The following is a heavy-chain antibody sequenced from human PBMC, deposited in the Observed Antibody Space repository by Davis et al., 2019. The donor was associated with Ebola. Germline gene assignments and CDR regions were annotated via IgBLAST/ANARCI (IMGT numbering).Heavy chain of an antibody. CDR2: IRSKAYGGTT. D-gene: IGHD1-26*01. Sequence: GESLKISCAASGFTFSSYWMNWVRQAPGKGLVWVGFIRSKAYGGTTEYAASVKGRFTISRDDSKSIAYLQMNNLKTDDTAFYYCTREFGGSYDYWGQGTLVTVSS. CDR3: TREFGGSYDY. V-gene: IGHV3-49*04. CDR1: GFTFSSYW. J-gene: IGHJ4*02.